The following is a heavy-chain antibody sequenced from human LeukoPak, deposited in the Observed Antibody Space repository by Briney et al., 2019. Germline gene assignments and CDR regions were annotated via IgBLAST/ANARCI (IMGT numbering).Heavy chain of an antibody. CDR1: GGSISSSSYY. D-gene: IGHD4-11*01. J-gene: IGHJ4*02. CDR2: INHSGST. CDR3: AGTYSNYGDYFDY. V-gene: IGHV4-39*07. Sequence: SETLSLTCSVSGGSISSSSYYWGWIRQPPGKGLEWIGEINHSGSTNYNPALKSRVTISVDTSKKQFSLKLSSVTAADTAVYYCAGTYSNYGDYFDYWGQGTLVTVSS.